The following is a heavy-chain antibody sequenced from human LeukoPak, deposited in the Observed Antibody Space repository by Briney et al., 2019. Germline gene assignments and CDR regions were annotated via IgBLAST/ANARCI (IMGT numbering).Heavy chain of an antibody. D-gene: IGHD3-22*01. CDR3: ARELNDSSGYYFVYY. J-gene: IGHJ4*02. V-gene: IGHV4-38-2*02. CDR2: IYHSGST. CDR1: GYSISSGYY. Sequence: KPSETLSLTCAVSGYSISSGYYWGWIRQPPGKGLEWIGSIYHSGSTYYNPSLKSRVTISVDTSKNQFSLKLSSVTAADTAVYYCARELNDSSGYYFVYYWGQGTLVTVSS.